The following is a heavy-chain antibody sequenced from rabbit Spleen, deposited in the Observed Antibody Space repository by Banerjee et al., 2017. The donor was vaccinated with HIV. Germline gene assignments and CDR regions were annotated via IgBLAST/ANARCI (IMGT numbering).Heavy chain of an antibody. V-gene: IGHV1S45*01. D-gene: IGHD1-1*01. CDR1: GFSFGNVDV. CDR3: ARDTSSSFSSYGMDL. Sequence: QEQLVESGGGLVQPEGSLTLTRKASGFSFGNVDVMCWVRQAPGKGLQWIACIEAGSSAFTYFATWAKGRFTISKTSSTTVTLQMTSLTAADTATYFCARDTSSSFSSYGMDLWGQGTLVTVS. J-gene: IGHJ6*01. CDR2: IEAGSSAFT.